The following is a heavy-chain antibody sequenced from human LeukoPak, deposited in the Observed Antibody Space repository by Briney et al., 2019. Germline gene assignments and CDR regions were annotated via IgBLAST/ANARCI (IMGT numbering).Heavy chain of an antibody. V-gene: IGHV1-2*02. Sequence: ASVKVSCKASGYTFTDYYMHWVRQAPGQGLGWMGWIDPNSGDTKYAKKFQGRVTMTRDTSISTVYMELSGLTSDDTAVYYCARDVLFHRTGNSAYADAFDIWGQGTMVTVSS. CDR1: GYTFTDYY. D-gene: IGHD5-12*01. CDR2: IDPNSGDT. CDR3: ARDVLFHRTGNSAYADAFDI. J-gene: IGHJ3*02.